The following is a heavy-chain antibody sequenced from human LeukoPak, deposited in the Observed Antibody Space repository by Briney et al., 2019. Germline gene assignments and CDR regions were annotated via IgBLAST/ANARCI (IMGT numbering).Heavy chain of an antibody. D-gene: IGHD3-3*01. CDR1: GGSFSRYF. Sequence: SETLSLTCTVSGGSFSRYFWTWIRQTPGKGLEWIGYIDHSGSTDYSPSLQSRVTISIDTSKNQFSLKLNSVTAADTAVYYCAREYFSANYFFYYMDVWGTGTTVTVSS. V-gene: IGHV4-59*01. CDR3: AREYFSANYFFYYMDV. J-gene: IGHJ6*03. CDR2: IDHSGST.